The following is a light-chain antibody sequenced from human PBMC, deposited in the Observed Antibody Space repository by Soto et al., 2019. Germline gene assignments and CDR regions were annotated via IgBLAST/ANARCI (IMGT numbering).Light chain of an antibody. J-gene: IGKJ3*01. CDR2: DAS. V-gene: IGKV3-11*01. Sequence: EIVLTQSPATLSLSPGERATLSCRASQSVSSYLAWYQQKPGQAPRLLIYDASNRATGIPARFSGSGSGTDFTLTISSPEPEDFAVYYCQQRSNWLTFGPGTKVDIK. CDR1: QSVSSY. CDR3: QQRSNWLT.